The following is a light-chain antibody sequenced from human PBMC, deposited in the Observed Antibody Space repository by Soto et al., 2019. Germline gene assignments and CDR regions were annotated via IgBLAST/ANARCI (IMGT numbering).Light chain of an antibody. J-gene: IGKJ1*01. CDR3: QQTYSTRPWT. V-gene: IGKV1-39*01. CDR2: DAS. CDR1: QGIGTY. Sequence: DIHLTQSPSSLSASVGDRVTISCRATQGIGTYLTWYQQKPGSAPNLLIYDASTLQTGAPSRFSGRASATDFTLTLSSLQPEDVGTYFCQQTYSTRPWTFGQGTRV.